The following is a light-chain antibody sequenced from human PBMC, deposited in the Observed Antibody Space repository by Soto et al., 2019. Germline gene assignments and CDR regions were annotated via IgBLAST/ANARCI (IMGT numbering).Light chain of an antibody. V-gene: IGLV4-69*01. Sequence: QSVLTQSPSASASLGASVKLTCTLNSAHSNYAIAWHQQQPERGPRYLMKVNSDGSHTKGAGIPDRFSGSSSGAERYLTISSLQSEDEGDYYCQTWGSGIVVFGGGTKVTVL. CDR1: SAHSNYA. CDR3: QTWGSGIVV. J-gene: IGLJ2*01. CDR2: VNSDGSH.